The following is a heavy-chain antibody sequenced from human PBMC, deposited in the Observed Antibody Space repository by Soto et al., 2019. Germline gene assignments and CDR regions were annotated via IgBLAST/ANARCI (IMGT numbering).Heavy chain of an antibody. J-gene: IGHJ3*02. CDR3: SYSNYVAGAFDI. D-gene: IGHD4-4*01. Sequence: PGGSLRLSCAASGFTFSSYAMHWVRQAPGKGLEYVSAISSNGGSTYYANSVKGRFTISRDNSKNTLYLQMGSLRAEDMAVYYCSYSNYVAGAFDIWGQGTMVTVSS. V-gene: IGHV3-64*01. CDR1: GFTFSSYA. CDR2: ISSNGGST.